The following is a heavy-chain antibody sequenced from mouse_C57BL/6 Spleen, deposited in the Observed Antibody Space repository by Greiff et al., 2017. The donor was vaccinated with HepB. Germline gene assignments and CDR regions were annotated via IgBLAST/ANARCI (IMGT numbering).Heavy chain of an antibody. CDR3: ARYYYGPSYAMDY. CDR2: IDPSDSYT. CDR1: GYTFTSYW. D-gene: IGHD1-1*01. J-gene: IGHJ4*01. V-gene: IGHV1-59*01. Sequence: QVHVKQPGAELVRPGTSVKLSCKASGYTFTSYWMHWVKQRPGQGLEWIGVIDPSDSYTNYNQKFKGKATLTVDTSSSTAYMQLSSLTSEDSAVYYCARYYYGPSYAMDYWGQGTSVTVSS.